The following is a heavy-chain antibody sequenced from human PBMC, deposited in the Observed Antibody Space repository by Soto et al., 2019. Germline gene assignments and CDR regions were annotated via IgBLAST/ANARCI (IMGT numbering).Heavy chain of an antibody. CDR3: ARPLWRDDYNWGYFDL. V-gene: IGHV3-30-3*01. J-gene: IGHJ2*01. CDR2: ISYDGSNK. D-gene: IGHD4-4*01. Sequence: QVQLVESGGGVVQPGRSLRLSCAASGFTFSSYAMHWVPQAPGKGLEWVAVISYDGSNKYYADSVKGRFTISRDNSNNTLYLQLNSLRAEDTAVYYCARPLWRDDYNWGYFDLWGRGALVTVSS. CDR1: GFTFSSYA.